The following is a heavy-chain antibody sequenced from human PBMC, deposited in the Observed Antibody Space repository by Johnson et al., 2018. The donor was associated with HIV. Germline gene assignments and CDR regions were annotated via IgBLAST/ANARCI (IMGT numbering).Heavy chain of an antibody. J-gene: IGHJ3*02. V-gene: IGHV3-30*04. CDR2: VSYDGSNI. Sequence: QVQLVESGGGVVQPGRSLRLSCAASGFTFTSYAMHWIRQAPGKGLEWVALVSYDGSNIHYADSVKGRFTISRDSSKNMLYLQMNSLRADDMAVYYCAREETTAPAAFDIWGQGTMVTVSS. D-gene: IGHD4-17*01. CDR1: GFTFTSYA. CDR3: AREETTAPAAFDI.